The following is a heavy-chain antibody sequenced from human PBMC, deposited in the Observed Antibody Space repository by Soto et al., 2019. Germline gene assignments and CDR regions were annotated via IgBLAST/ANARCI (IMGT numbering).Heavy chain of an antibody. Sequence: SETLSLTCAVSGGSISSSNWWSWVRRPPGKGLEWIGEIYHSGSTNYNPSLKSRVTISVDKSKNQFSLKLSSVTAADTAVYYCARDIAAVAATGDYWGQGTLVTVSS. D-gene: IGHD6-19*01. V-gene: IGHV4-4*02. CDR2: IYHSGST. CDR3: ARDIAAVAATGDY. J-gene: IGHJ4*02. CDR1: GGSISSSNW.